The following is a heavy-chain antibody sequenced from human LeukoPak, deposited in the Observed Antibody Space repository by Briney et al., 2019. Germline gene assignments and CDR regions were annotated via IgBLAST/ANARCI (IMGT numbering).Heavy chain of an antibody. CDR2: ISGSGGST. D-gene: IGHD3-22*01. Sequence: SGGSLRLSCAASGFTFSSYAMSWVRQAPGKGLEWVSAISGSGGSTYYADFVKGRFTISRDNSKNTLYLQMNSLRAEDTAVYYCARDSPDSSGYHPAFDIWGQGTMVTVSS. CDR3: ARDSPDSSGYHPAFDI. J-gene: IGHJ3*02. V-gene: IGHV3-23*01. CDR1: GFTFSSYA.